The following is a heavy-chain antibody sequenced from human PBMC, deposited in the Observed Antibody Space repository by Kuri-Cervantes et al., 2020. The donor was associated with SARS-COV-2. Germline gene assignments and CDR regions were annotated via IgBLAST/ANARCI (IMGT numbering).Heavy chain of an antibody. CDR1: GFTFSNSD. CDR3: AREGYYDILTGYLSYYYYYYMDV. D-gene: IGHD3-9*01. Sequence: GESLKISCAASGFTFSNSDMNWVHQAPGKGLEWVSGVSWNGSRTHYADSVKGRFTISRDNSKNTLYLQMGSLRAEDTAVYYCAREGYYDILTGYLSYYYYYYMDVWGQGTTVTVSS. J-gene: IGHJ6*03. V-gene: IGHV3-35*01. CDR2: VSWNGSRT.